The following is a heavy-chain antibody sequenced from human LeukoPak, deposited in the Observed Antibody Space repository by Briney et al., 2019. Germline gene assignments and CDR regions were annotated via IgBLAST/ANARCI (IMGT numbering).Heavy chain of an antibody. J-gene: IGHJ5*02. Sequence: SETLSLTCTVSGGSISSSSYYWGWIRQPPGKGLEWIGSISYSGSTYYNPSLKSRVTISVDTYKNQFSLKLSSVTAAATDVYYCARHSFAAAGLNWFDPWGQGTLVTVSS. CDR1: GGSISSSSYY. CDR3: ARHSFAAAGLNWFDP. D-gene: IGHD6-13*01. V-gene: IGHV4-39*01. CDR2: ISYSGST.